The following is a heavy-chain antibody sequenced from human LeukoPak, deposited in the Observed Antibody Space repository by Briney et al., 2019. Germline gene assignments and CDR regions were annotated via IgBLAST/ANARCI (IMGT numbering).Heavy chain of an antibody. CDR1: GFTVSSNY. CDR3: ARAGGGGMTARLDY. V-gene: IGHV3-53*01. D-gene: IGHD1-14*01. CDR2: IYSGGST. J-gene: IGHJ4*02. Sequence: GGSLRLSCAASGFTVSSNYMSWVRQAPGKGLEWVSVIYSGGSTYYADSVKGRFTISRDNSKNTLYLQMNSLRAEDTAVYYCARAGGGGMTARLDYWGQGTLVTVSS.